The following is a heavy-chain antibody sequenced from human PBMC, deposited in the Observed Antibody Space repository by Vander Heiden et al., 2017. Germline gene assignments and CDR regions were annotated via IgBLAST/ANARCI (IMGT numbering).Heavy chain of an antibody. CDR1: GFTFSRYW. J-gene: IGHJ4*02. CDR3: ARDSNWAGVAGD. D-gene: IGHD3-16*01. Sequence: EVQLVESGGGLVQPGGSLRLSCAASGFTFSRYWMHWVRQAPGKGLVWVSRINSDESSTNYADSVKGRFTISRDNAKNTLYLQMNSLRAEDTAVYYCARDSNWAGVAGDWGQGTLVTVSS. V-gene: IGHV3-74*01. CDR2: INSDESST.